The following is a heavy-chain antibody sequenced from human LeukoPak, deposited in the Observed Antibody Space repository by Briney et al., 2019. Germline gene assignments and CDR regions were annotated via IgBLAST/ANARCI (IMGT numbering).Heavy chain of an antibody. V-gene: IGHV4-39*01. J-gene: IGHJ5*02. CDR3: ARQEAYSNNWFDP. Sequence: SETLSLTCTVSGGSISSSSYYWGWIRQPPGKGLEWIGSIYYSGSTYYNPSLKSRGTISVDTSKNQSSLKLSSVTAADTAVYYCARQEAYSNNWFDPWGQGTLVTVSS. CDR1: GGSISSSSYY. D-gene: IGHD4-11*01. CDR2: IYYSGST.